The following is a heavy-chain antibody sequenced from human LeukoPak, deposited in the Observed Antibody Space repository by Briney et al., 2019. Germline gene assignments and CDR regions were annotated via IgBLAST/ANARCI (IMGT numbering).Heavy chain of an antibody. J-gene: IGHJ6*02. CDR3: ARNAYGPNPYYYYGMDV. V-gene: IGHV3-48*01. CDR1: GFTFSSYS. D-gene: IGHD1-14*01. CDR2: ISSSSTI. Sequence: PGGSLRLSCAASGFTFSSYSMNWVRQAPGKGLEWVSYISSSSTIYYADSVKGRFTISRDNAKNSLYLQMNSLRAEDTAVYYCARNAYGPNPYYYYGMDVWGQGTTVTVSS.